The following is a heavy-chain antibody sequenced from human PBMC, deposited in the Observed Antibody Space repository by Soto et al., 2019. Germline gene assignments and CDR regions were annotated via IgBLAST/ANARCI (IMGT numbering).Heavy chain of an antibody. CDR3: ARGGVTPVYYYYYKDV. CDR2: INAGNGNT. Sequence: ASVNGSCNASGYTFTSYAMHWVRQAPGQRLEWMGWINAGNGNTKYSQKFQGRVTITRDTSASTAYMELSSLRSEDTAVYYCARGGVTPVYYYYYKDVWGKGTTVTVSS. J-gene: IGHJ6*03. CDR1: GYTFTSYA. V-gene: IGHV1-3*01. D-gene: IGHD3-16*01.